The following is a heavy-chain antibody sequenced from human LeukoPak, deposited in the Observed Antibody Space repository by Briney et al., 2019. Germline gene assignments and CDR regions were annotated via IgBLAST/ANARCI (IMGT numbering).Heavy chain of an antibody. J-gene: IGHJ4*02. CDR3: ARARNGTLKY. CDR2: ISYDGSYT. CDR1: GFTFSSYN. D-gene: IGHD1-26*01. V-gene: IGHV3-30*03. Sequence: PGGSLRLSCAASGFTFSSYNFHCRRQPPGKGLDWLTVISYDGSYTSYGASVKVRLNISRDNSKHTLYLQMNSLRPKDTAVYYCARARNGTLKYWGQGTLVSVSS.